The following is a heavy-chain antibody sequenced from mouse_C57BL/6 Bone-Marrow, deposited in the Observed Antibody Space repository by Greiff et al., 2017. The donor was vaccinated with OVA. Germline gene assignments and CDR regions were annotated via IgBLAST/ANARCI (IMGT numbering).Heavy chain of an antibody. D-gene: IGHD1-2*01. V-gene: IGHV1-52*01. CDR3: ARSGTTAPFDY. CDR1: GYTFTSYW. CDR2: IDPSDSET. J-gene: IGHJ2*01. Sequence: QVQLQQPGAELVRPGSSVKLSCKASGYTFTSYWMHWVKQRPIQGLEWIGNIDPSDSETHYNQKFKDKVTLTVDKSSSTAYMQLSSLTSEDSAVYYCARSGTTAPFDYWGQGTTLTVSS.